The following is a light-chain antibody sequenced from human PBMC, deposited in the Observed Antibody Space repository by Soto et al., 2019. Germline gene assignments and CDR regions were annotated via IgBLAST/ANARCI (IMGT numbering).Light chain of an antibody. CDR3: RSYTSSSAPYV. CDR2: EVS. V-gene: IGLV2-14*01. Sequence: QSALTQPASVSGSPGQSITISCTGTSSDVGGYNYVSWYQQHPGKAPKLMIYEVSNRPSGVSNRFSGSKSGNTASLTISGLQAEDEADYYCRSYTSSSAPYVYATGTKGTVL. J-gene: IGLJ1*01. CDR1: SSDVGGYNY.